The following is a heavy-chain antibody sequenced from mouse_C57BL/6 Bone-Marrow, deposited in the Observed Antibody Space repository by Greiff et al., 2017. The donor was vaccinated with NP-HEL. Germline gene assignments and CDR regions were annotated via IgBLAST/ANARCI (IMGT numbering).Heavy chain of an antibody. Sequence: VQPKGSLKLSCAASGFSFNTYAMNWVRQAPGKGLEWVARIRSKSNNYATYYADSVKDRFTISRDDSESMLYLQMNNLKTEDTAMYYCVRHRGYFDYWGQGTTLTVSS. V-gene: IGHV10-1*01. J-gene: IGHJ2*01. CDR2: IRSKSNNYAT. CDR3: VRHRGYFDY. CDR1: GFSFNTYA.